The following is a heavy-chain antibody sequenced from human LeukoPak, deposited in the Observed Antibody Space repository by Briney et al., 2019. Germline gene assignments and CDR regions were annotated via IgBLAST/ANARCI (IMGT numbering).Heavy chain of an antibody. CDR2: IIPIFGTA. J-gene: IGHJ4*02. V-gene: IGHV1-69*01. Sequence: ASVTVSCKASGGTFSSYAISWVRQAPGQGLEWMGGIIPIFGTANYAQKFQGRVTITADESTSTAYMELSSLRSEDTAVYYCARATPYSLGVVIPDYWGQGTLVTVSS. D-gene: IGHD3-3*01. CDR1: GGTFSSYA. CDR3: ARATPYSLGVVIPDY.